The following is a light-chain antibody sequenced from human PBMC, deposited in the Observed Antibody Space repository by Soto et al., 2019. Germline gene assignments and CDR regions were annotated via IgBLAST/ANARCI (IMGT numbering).Light chain of an antibody. CDR2: GAS. J-gene: IGKJ1*01. V-gene: IGKV3-20*01. Sequence: VLAQSPGTLCLSPVERDTLSCMASQSVSNNYLAWYQQKPGQAPRLLIYGASNRATGIPDRFSGSGSGTDFTLTISRLEPEDFAVYYCQQYGSSGTFGQGTKVDIK. CDR1: QSVSNNY. CDR3: QQYGSSGT.